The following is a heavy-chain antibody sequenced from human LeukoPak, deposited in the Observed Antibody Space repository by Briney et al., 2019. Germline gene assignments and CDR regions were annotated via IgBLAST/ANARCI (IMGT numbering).Heavy chain of an antibody. CDR2: INPNSGGT. Sequence: ASVKVSCKASGYTFTSYAMNWVRQAPGQGLEWMGWINPNSGGTNYAQKFQGRVTMTRDTSISTAYMELSRLRSDDTAVYYCARGWYYYDSSGSFDYWGQGTLVTVSS. D-gene: IGHD3-22*01. V-gene: IGHV1-2*02. CDR1: GYTFTSYA. J-gene: IGHJ4*02. CDR3: ARGWYYYDSSGSFDY.